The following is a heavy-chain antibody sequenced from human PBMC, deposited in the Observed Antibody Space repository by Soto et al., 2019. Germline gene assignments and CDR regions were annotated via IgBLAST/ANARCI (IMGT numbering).Heavy chain of an antibody. D-gene: IGHD3-3*01. J-gene: IGHJ5*02. Sequence: SETLSLTCTVSGGSISSGDYYWSWIRQPPGKGLEWIGYIYYSGSTYYNPSLKSRVTKSVDTSKNQFSLKLSSVTAADTAVYYCARTPYYDFWSGLNWFDPWGQGTLVTVSS. CDR2: IYYSGST. CDR3: ARTPYYDFWSGLNWFDP. V-gene: IGHV4-30-4*01. CDR1: GGSISSGDYY.